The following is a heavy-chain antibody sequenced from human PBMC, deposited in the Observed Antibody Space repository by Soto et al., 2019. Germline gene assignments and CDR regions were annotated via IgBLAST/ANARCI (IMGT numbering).Heavy chain of an antibody. CDR1: GGSFSGYY. CDR2: INHSGST. J-gene: IGHJ3*02. D-gene: IGHD4-17*01. CDR3: ARGYGDYVGDAFDI. V-gene: IGHV4-34*01. Sequence: PSETLSLTCAVYGGSFSGYYWSWIHQPPGKGLERIGEINHSGSTNYNPSLKSRVTISVDTSKNQFSLKLSSVTAADTAVYYCARGYGDYVGDAFDIWGQGTMVTVSS.